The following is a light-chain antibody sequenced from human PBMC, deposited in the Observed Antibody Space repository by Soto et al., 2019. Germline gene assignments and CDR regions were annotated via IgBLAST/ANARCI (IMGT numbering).Light chain of an antibody. Sequence: EIVMTQSPATLSVSPGERATLSCRASQSVRSNLAWYQQKPGQAPRLLIYDASTRDTGIPARFSGSGSGTDFTLTISSLEPEDFALYYCQQRNTWPPITFGQGTRLEIK. CDR3: QQRNTWPPIT. J-gene: IGKJ5*01. V-gene: IGKV3-11*01. CDR2: DAS. CDR1: QSVRSN.